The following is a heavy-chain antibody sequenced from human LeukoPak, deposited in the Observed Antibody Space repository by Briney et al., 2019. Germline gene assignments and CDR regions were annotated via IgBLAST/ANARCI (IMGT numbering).Heavy chain of an antibody. J-gene: IGHJ4*02. CDR1: GYTFTNYH. CDR2: INPSGGST. D-gene: IGHD3-22*01. CDR3: ARDWVSYDSSGFYVNFAY. V-gene: IGHV1-46*01. Sequence: ASVKVSCKASGYTFTNYHMRWVRQAPGQGLEWMGIINPSGGSTTYAQKFQGRVTMTRDMSTNTVYMELSSLRSDDTAVYYCARDWVSYDSSGFYVNFAYWGQGTLVTVSS.